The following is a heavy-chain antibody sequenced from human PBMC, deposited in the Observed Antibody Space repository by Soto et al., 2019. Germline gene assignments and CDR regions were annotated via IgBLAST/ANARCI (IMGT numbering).Heavy chain of an antibody. D-gene: IGHD3-3*01. J-gene: IGHJ4*02. CDR3: ARGGVSTRTFDY. CDR2: IYPSDSDT. V-gene: IGHV5-51*01. CDR1: GYNFAGYW. Sequence: GESLKISCKGSGYNFAGYWITWVRQMPGKGLELMGIIYPSDSDTRYRPSFQGQVTISADKSISSAYLQWSSLRASDTAMYYCARGGVSTRTFDYWGQGTPVTVSS.